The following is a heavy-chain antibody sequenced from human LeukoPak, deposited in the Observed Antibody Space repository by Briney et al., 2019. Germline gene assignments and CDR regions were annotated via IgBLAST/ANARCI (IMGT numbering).Heavy chain of an antibody. V-gene: IGHV3-21*01. D-gene: IGHD6-19*01. Sequence: GGSLRLSCAASGFTFSSYSMNWVRQAPGKGLEWVSSISSSSSYIYYADSVKGRFTISRDNAKNSLYLQMNSLRAEDTAVYYCARYRSGTYYLDYWGQGTLVTVSS. CDR3: ARYRSGTYYLDY. CDR2: ISSSSSYI. CDR1: GFTFSSYS. J-gene: IGHJ4*02.